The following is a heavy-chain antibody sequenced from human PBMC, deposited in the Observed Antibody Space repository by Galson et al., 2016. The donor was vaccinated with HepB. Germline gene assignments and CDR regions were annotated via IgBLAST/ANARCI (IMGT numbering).Heavy chain of an antibody. D-gene: IGHD3-16*01. V-gene: IGHV1-58*01. CDR1: GFTFSKSA. Sequence: SGFTFSKSAVQWMRQSRGQRLEWIGWILVGSGNTNNPQRFQERVTFTRDMSTSTAYMELINLTTEDTAVYYCASGGVRDAYRIWGQGTLVTVSS. CDR2: ILVGSGNT. J-gene: IGHJ3*02. CDR3: ASGGVRDAYRI.